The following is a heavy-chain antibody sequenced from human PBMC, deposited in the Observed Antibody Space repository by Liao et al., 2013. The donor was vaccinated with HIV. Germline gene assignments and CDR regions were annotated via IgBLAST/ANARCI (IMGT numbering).Heavy chain of an antibody. CDR1: GGSFNNYY. CDR3: ARGQSKSPWIQFYYYFDS. J-gene: IGHJ4*02. V-gene: IGHV4-34*01. D-gene: IGHD5-18*01. CDR2: INHSGTT. Sequence: QVQLQQWGAGLLKPSETLSLTCAVYGGSFNNYYWSWIRQSPGKGLEWIGEINHSGTTNYNPSHKSRVTISVDTSKNQFSLKLTSVTAADTAVYYCARGQSKSPWIQFYYYFDSWGQGTLVTVSS.